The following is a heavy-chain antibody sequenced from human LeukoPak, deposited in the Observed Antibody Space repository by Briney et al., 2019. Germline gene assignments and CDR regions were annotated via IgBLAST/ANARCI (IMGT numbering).Heavy chain of an antibody. CDR3: ARDSSGFYYYGMDV. J-gene: IGHJ6*02. CDR2: IYYSGST. D-gene: IGHD3-22*01. V-gene: IGHV4-30-4*01. CDR1: GGSISSGDYY. Sequence: PSETLSLTCTVSGGSISSGDYYWSWIRQPPGTGLEWLGYIYYSGSTYYNPSLKSRVTISVDTSKNQFSLKLSSVTAADTAVYYCARDSSGFYYYGMDVWGQGTTVTVSS.